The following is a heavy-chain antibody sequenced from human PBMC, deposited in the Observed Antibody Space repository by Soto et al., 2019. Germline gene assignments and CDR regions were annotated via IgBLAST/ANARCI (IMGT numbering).Heavy chain of an antibody. CDR2: INPNSGGT. V-gene: IGHV1-2*02. CDR3: ARAGSSGGYYYYYMDV. Sequence: ASVKVSCKASGYTFTGYYMHWVRQAPGQGLEWMGWINPNSGGTNYAQKFQGRVTMTRDTSISTAYMELSRLRSDDTAVYYCARAGSSGGYYYYYMDVWGKGATVTVSS. D-gene: IGHD6-6*01. J-gene: IGHJ6*03. CDR1: GYTFTGYY.